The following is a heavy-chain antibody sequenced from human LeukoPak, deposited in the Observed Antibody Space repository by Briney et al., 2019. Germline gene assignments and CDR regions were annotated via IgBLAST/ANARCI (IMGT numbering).Heavy chain of an antibody. Sequence: GGSLRLSCAASGFTVSSNYMSWVRQAPGKGLEWVSLIYSGGSTYYADSVKGRFTISRDNSRNTLYLQMNSLRAEDTAVYYCARDFSGSYSGFDYWGQGTLVTVSS. CDR1: GFTVSSNY. V-gene: IGHV3-53*01. J-gene: IGHJ4*02. D-gene: IGHD1-26*01. CDR3: ARDFSGSYSGFDY. CDR2: IYSGGST.